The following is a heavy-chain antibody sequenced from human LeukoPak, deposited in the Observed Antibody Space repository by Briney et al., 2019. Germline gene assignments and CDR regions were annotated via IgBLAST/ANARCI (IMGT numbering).Heavy chain of an antibody. CDR2: IRSKAYGGTT. CDR3: TRDRFYVWFDP. D-gene: IGHD3-16*01. V-gene: IGHV3-49*02. Sequence: GGSLRLSCAASGFTFSSYSMNWVRQAPGKGLEWVGFIRSKAYGGTTQYAASVKGRFTISRDDSKSIAYLQMNSLKTEDTAVYYCTRDRFYVWFDPWGQGTLVTVSS. CDR1: GFTFSSYS. J-gene: IGHJ5*02.